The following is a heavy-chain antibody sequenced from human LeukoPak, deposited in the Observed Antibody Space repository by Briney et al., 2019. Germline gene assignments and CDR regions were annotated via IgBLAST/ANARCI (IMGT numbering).Heavy chain of an antibody. Sequence: ASVKVSCKASGYTFTGYYMHWVRQAPGQGLEWMGWINPNSGGTNCTQKFQGRVTMTRDTSISTVYMEMSRLRSDDTAVYYCARDRSTSPGDWGQGTLVTVSS. D-gene: IGHD1-26*01. J-gene: IGHJ4*02. CDR3: ARDRSTSPGD. CDR1: GYTFTGYY. CDR2: INPNSGGT. V-gene: IGHV1-2*02.